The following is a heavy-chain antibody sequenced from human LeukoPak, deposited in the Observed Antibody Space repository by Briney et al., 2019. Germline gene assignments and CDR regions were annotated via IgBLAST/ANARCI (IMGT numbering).Heavy chain of an antibody. CDR3: ARYNYYGSGSYMRY. J-gene: IGHJ4*02. D-gene: IGHD3-10*01. CDR1: GGSISGSSYY. V-gene: IGHV4-39*07. CDR2: IYHSGST. Sequence: PSETLSLTCTVSGGSISGSSYYWGWIRQPPGKGLEWIGSIYHSGSTYYNPSLKSRVTISVDTFKNQFSLKLSSVTAADTAVYYCARYNYYGSGSYMRYWGQGTLVTVSS.